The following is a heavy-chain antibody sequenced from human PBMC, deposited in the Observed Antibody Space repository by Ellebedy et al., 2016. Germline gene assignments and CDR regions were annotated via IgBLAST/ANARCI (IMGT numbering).Heavy chain of an antibody. J-gene: IGHJ3*02. CDR2: INTNTGNP. CDR1: GYTFTSYA. D-gene: IGHD6-13*01. V-gene: IGHV7-4-1*02. CDR3: ASHSSSWYTEAFDI. Sequence: ASVKVSCKASGYTFTSYAMNWVRQAPGQGLEWMGWINTNTGNPTYAQGFTGRFVFSLDTSVSTAYLQISSLKAEDTAVYYCASHSSSWYTEAFDIWGQGTMVTVSS.